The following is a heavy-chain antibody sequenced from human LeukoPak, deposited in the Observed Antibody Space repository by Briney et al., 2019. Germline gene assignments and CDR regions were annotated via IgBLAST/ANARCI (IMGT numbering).Heavy chain of an antibody. J-gene: IGHJ3*02. D-gene: IGHD6-19*01. V-gene: IGHV3-13*01. Sequence: GGSLRLSCTASGFGFSTYDMHWVRQATGKGLEWVSAIGTAGDTYYPGSVKGRFTISRENAKNSLYLQMNSLRAEDTAVYYCARAGFSAFDIWGQGTMVTVSS. CDR1: GFGFSTYD. CDR2: IGTAGDT. CDR3: ARAGFSAFDI.